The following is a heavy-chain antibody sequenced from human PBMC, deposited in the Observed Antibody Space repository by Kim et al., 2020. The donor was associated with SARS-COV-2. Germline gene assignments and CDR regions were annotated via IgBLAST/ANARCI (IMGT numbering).Heavy chain of an antibody. J-gene: IGHJ6*02. D-gene: IGHD3-10*01. CDR3: ARTGGSGRYPVYGMDV. CDR2: IDSAGET. V-gene: IGHV3-13*04. CDR1: GFIFRGHD. Sequence: GGSLRLSCAASGFIFRGHDMHWVRQVSGKGLEWVATIDSAGETYYPDSVKGRFTISREDDKNSLYLQMNRVRAGDMAVYYCARTGGSGRYPVYGMDVWGQGTTVTVSS.